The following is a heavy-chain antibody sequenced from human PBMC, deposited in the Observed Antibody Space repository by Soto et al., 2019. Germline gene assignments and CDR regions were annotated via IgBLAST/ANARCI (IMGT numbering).Heavy chain of an antibody. D-gene: IGHD1-26*01. V-gene: IGHV3-43*01. Sequence: GGSLRLSCAASGFTFDDYTMHWVRQAPGKGLEWVSLISWDGGSTYYADSVKGRFTISRDNSKNSLYLQMNSLRTEDTALYYCAKDISGSQAYDYYYGMDVWGQGTTVTVSS. J-gene: IGHJ6*02. CDR1: GFTFDDYT. CDR3: AKDISGSQAYDYYYGMDV. CDR2: ISWDGGST.